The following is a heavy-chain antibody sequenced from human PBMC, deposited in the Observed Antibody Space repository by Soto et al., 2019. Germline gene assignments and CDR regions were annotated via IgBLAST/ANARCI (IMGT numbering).Heavy chain of an antibody. Sequence: QVQLVESGGGVVQPGKSLRLSCAASGFHFRTYAMHWVRQAPDTGLEWVALISSTGSKQVYLDSVKGRFTISRDNSKNTLFLQMDSQRVEDTGVYFCVTDPDNGGQGVFDSWGQGTLVTVSS. CDR1: GFHFRTYA. V-gene: IGHV3-30*03. CDR3: VTDPDNGGQGVFDS. J-gene: IGHJ5*01. CDR2: ISSTGSKQ. D-gene: IGHD3-16*01.